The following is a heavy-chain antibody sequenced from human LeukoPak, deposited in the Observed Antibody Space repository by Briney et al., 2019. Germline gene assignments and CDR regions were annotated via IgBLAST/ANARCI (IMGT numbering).Heavy chain of an antibody. CDR1: GGSFSGYY. Sequence: SETLSLTCAVYGGSFSGYYWSWIRQPPGKGLEWIGEINHSGSTNYNPSLKSRVTISVDTSKNQFSLKLSSVTAADTAVYYCARGSGGITIFGVVINGNAFGIWGQGTMVTVSS. D-gene: IGHD3-3*01. V-gene: IGHV4-34*01. CDR3: ARGSGGITIFGVVINGNAFGI. CDR2: INHSGST. J-gene: IGHJ3*02.